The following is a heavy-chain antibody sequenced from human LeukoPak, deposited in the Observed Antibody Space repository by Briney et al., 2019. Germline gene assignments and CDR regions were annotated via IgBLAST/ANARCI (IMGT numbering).Heavy chain of an antibody. D-gene: IGHD3-22*01. V-gene: IGHV3-23*01. CDR2: ISGSGGST. CDR3: TRHNYHEDGFDY. J-gene: IGHJ4*02. Sequence: PGGSLRLSCAASGFTFSSYAMSWVRQAPGKGLEWVSVISGSGGSTSYADSVKGRFTISRDNSMNTLYLQMNSLKTEDTAVYYCTRHNYHEDGFDYWGQGTLVTVSS. CDR1: GFTFSSYA.